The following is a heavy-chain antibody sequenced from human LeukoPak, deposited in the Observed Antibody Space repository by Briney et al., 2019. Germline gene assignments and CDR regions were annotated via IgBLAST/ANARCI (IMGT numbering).Heavy chain of an antibody. D-gene: IGHD6-19*01. CDR1: GYTFTSYY. CDR3: ARGSVPDRSGWLAYRAYYYSYGMDV. Sequence: ASVKVSCKASGYTFTSYYMHWVRQATGQGLERMGWMNPNSGNTNYAQKFQGRVTMTRNTSISTAYMELSRLRSEDTAVYYCARGSVPDRSGWLAYRAYYYSYGMDVWGQGTTVTVSS. CDR2: MNPNSGNT. V-gene: IGHV1-8*02. J-gene: IGHJ6*02.